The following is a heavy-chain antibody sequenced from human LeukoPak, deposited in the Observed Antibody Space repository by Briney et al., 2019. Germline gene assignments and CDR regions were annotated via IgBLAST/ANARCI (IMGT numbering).Heavy chain of an antibody. CDR3: ARGGTVTTGHY. J-gene: IGHJ4*02. D-gene: IGHD4-17*01. CDR2: IYYSGST. CDR1: GGSISSYY. Sequence: SETLSLTCTVSGGSISSYYWSWIRQPPGEGLEWIGYIYYSGSTNYNPSLKSRVTISVDTSKNQFSLKLSSVTAADTAVYYCARGGTVTTGHYWGQGTLVTVSS. V-gene: IGHV4-59*01.